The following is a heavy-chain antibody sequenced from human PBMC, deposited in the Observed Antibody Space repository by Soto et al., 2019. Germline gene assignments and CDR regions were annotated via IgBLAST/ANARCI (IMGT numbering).Heavy chain of an antibody. J-gene: IGHJ6*02. CDR3: ARDPVIYGGNSDYYYYYYGMDV. V-gene: IGHV4-30-4*01. D-gene: IGHD4-17*01. CDR2: IYYSGIT. CDR1: GGSISSGDYY. Sequence: PSETLSLTCTVSGGSISSGDYYWSWIRQPPGKGLEWIGYIYYSGITYYNPSLKSRVTISVDTSKNQFSLKLSSVTAADTAVYYCARDPVIYGGNSDYYYYYYGMDVWGQGTTVTVSS.